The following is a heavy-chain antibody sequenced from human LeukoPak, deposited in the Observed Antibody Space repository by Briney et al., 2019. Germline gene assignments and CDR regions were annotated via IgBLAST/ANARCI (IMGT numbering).Heavy chain of an antibody. CDR1: GGSISSSSYY. Sequence: ETLSLTCTVSGGSISSSSYYWGWIRQPPGKGLEWIGSIYYSGSTYYNPSLKSRVTISVDTSKNQFPLKLSSVTAADTAVYYCARIQRAVAGPIDYWGPGTLVTVSS. V-gene: IGHV4-39*06. CDR3: ARIQRAVAGPIDY. CDR2: IYYSGST. J-gene: IGHJ4*02. D-gene: IGHD6-19*01.